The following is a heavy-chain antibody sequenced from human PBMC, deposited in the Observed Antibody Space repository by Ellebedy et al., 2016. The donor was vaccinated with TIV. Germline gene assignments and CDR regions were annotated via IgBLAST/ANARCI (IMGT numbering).Heavy chain of an antibody. D-gene: IGHD6-13*01. V-gene: IGHV3-11*04. CDR3: ARDRDLYGVYSSSWPYFDY. J-gene: IGHJ4*02. Sequence: GESLKISXAASGFTFSDYYMSWIRQAPGKGLEWVSYISNSGSTIYYADSVKGRFTISRDNTKNSLYLQMNSLRAEDTAVYYCARDRDLYGVYSSSWPYFDYWGQGTLVTVSS. CDR1: GFTFSDYY. CDR2: ISNSGSTI.